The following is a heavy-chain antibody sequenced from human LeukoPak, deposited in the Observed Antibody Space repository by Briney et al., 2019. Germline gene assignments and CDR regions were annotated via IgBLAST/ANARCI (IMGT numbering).Heavy chain of an antibody. V-gene: IGHV3-21*01. J-gene: IGHJ4*02. D-gene: IGHD3-9*01. CDR3: ARVYDILTGYYPPDY. CDR2: ISSSSSYI. CDR1: GFTFSSYS. Sequence: GGSLRLSCAASGFTFSSYSMNWVRQAPGKGLEGVSSISSSSSYIYYADSVKGRFTISRDNAKNSLYLQMNSLRAEDTAVYYCARVYDILTGYYPPDYWGQGTLVTVSS.